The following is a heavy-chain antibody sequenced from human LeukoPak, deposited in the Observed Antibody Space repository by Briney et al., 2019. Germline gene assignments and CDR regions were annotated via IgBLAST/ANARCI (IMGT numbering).Heavy chain of an antibody. Sequence: GGSLRLSCAASGFTFSNYGMSWVRQAPGKGLEWVSAISGSGDRTYYADSVKGRFTISRDNSKNTLYLQMNSLRADDTAVYYCAKYADSLFSDYWGQGTLVTVSS. J-gene: IGHJ4*02. CDR2: ISGSGDRT. CDR3: AKYADSLFSDY. CDR1: GFTFSNYG. V-gene: IGHV3-23*01. D-gene: IGHD4-17*01.